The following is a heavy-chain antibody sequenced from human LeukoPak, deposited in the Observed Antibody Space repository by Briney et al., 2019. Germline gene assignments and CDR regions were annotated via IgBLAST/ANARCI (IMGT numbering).Heavy chain of an antibody. D-gene: IGHD3-10*01. CDR1: GGSISSSSYY. V-gene: IGHV4-39*01. J-gene: IGHJ4*02. CDR3: ARFNGYGSGSYYTINY. CDR2: IYYSGST. Sequence: SETLSLTCTVSGGSISSSSYYWGWIRQPPGTGLEWIGSIYYSGSTYYNPSLKSRVTISVDTSKNQFSLKLSSVTAADTAVYYCARFNGYGSGSYYTINYWGQGTLVTVSS.